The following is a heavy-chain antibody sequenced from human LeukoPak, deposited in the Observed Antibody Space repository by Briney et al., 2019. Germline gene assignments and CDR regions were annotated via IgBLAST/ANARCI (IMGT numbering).Heavy chain of an antibody. CDR1: GYTFTTYY. V-gene: IGHV1-46*01. Sequence: ASVKVSCKASGYTFTTYYIHWVRQAPGQGLEWVGVISPSGGSTDYAPKFQGRVTLTRDTSTSTAYMELSSITSGTTALYYCARGGSEQLAPPFDSWGQGTLVTVSS. CDR3: ARGGSEQLAPPFDS. CDR2: ISPSGGST. D-gene: IGHD6-13*01. J-gene: IGHJ4*02.